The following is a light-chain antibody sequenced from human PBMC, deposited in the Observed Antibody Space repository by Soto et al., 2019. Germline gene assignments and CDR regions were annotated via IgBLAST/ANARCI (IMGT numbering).Light chain of an antibody. V-gene: IGLV2-8*01. CDR3: SSYAGSNNLV. CDR1: SSDVGGYNS. J-gene: IGLJ2*01. CDR2: DVS. Sequence: QSALTQPPSASGSPGQSVTIPCTGTSSDVGGYNSVSWYQQHPGKVPKLMIYDVSKRPSGVPDRFSGSKSGNTASLTVSGLQAEDEADYYCSSYAGSNNLVFGGGTKLTVL.